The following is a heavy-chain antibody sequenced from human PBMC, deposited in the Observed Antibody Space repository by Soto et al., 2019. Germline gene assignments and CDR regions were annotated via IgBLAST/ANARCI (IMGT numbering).Heavy chain of an antibody. CDR1: DGSITTNNYF. D-gene: IGHD6-6*01. Sequence: QLQLQESGPGLVKPSETPSLTCTVSDGSITTNNYFWAWVRQPPGKALEWIGSMLYSGESYYNPSLKSRVSLFVDTSKNQFSLGLISVTAADTALYYCAGHGRTAARRFDYWGRGALVTVSS. J-gene: IGHJ4*02. CDR2: MLYSGES. CDR3: AGHGRTAARRFDY. V-gene: IGHV4-39*01.